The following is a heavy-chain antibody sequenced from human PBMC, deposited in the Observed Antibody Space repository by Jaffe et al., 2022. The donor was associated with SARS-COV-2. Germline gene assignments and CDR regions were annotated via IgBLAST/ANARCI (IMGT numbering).Heavy chain of an antibody. D-gene: IGHD7-27*01. CDR2: VYYSGSA. J-gene: IGHJ4*02. CDR3: ARLNWGLLGYFDY. V-gene: IGHV4-39*01. Sequence: QLQLQESGPGLVKPSETLSLTCIVSGGSVSSSSYYWGWIRQSPGKGLEWIGTVYYSGSADYNSSLKSRVTISIDTSKNQFSLKLSSVTAADTAIYYCARLNWGLLGYFDYWGQGAQVTVSS. CDR1: GGSVSSSSYY.